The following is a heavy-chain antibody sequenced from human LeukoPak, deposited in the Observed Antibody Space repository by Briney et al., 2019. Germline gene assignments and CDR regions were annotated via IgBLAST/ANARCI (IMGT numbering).Heavy chain of an antibody. CDR2: ISSSSSYI. Sequence: GGSLRLSCAASGFTLSSYSMNWVRQAPGKGLEWVSSISSSSSYIYYADSVKGRFTISRDNAKNSLYLQMNSLRAEDTAVYYCAELPAANLGHTWGQGTLVTVSS. CDR3: AELPAANLGHT. CDR1: GFTLSSYS. D-gene: IGHD2-2*01. V-gene: IGHV3-21*01. J-gene: IGHJ5*02.